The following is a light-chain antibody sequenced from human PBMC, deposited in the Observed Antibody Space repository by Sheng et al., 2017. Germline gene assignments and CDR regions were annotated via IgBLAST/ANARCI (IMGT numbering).Light chain of an antibody. CDR3: QQYGDSPWT. CDR2: GAS. J-gene: IGKJ1*01. Sequence: EIVLTQSPGTLSLSPGERATLSCRASQSVSSNLAWYQQKPGQAPRLLIYGASTRATGIPARFSGSGSGTEFTLTINRLEPEDSAVYYCQQYGDSPWTFGQGTKVEIK. CDR1: QSVSSN. V-gene: IGKV3-20*01.